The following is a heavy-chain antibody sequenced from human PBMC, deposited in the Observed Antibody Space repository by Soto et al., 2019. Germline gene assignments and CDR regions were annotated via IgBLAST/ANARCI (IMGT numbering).Heavy chain of an antibody. Sequence: ESGGGLVQPGGSLRLSCAASGFTFSSYDMHWVRQATGKGLEWVSAIGTAGDTYYPGSVKGRFTISRENAKNSLYLQMNSLRAGDTAVYYCARGAAMVTGYGMDVWGQGTTVTVSS. J-gene: IGHJ6*02. CDR2: IGTAGDT. CDR3: ARGAAMVTGYGMDV. CDR1: GFTFSSYD. D-gene: IGHD5-18*01. V-gene: IGHV3-13*01.